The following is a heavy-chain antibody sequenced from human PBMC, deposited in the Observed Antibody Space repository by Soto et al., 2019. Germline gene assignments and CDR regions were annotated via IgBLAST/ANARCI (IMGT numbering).Heavy chain of an antibody. CDR3: ARDLYYDNTGDAFDI. Sequence: GGSLRLSCAASGFTVSSTYMSWVRQAPGKGLEWVSIIYSGGSTYYADSVKGRFTISRDNSKNTLYLQMNSLRADDTAVYYCARDLYYDNTGDAFDIWGQGTMVTVSS. CDR1: GFTVSSTY. J-gene: IGHJ3*02. CDR2: IYSGGST. D-gene: IGHD3-22*01. V-gene: IGHV3-66*01.